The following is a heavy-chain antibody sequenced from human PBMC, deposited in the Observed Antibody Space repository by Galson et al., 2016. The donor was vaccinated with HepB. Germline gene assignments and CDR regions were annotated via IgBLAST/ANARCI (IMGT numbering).Heavy chain of an antibody. Sequence: SLRLSCAGSGFTFNTYSMNWVRQAPGKGLEWVSYISSSTGTRYYADSVKGRFTISRDNAKNSLYLHMNSLRDEDTAVYYCARDLNVVIPPAPYYFGYWGHGTLVTVSS. CDR3: ARDLNVVIPPAPYYFGY. J-gene: IGHJ4*01. V-gene: IGHV3-48*02. CDR2: ISSSTGTR. CDR1: GFTFNTYS. D-gene: IGHD2-2*01.